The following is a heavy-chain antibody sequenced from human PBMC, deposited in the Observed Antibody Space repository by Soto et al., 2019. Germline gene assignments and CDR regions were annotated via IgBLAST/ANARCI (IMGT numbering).Heavy chain of an antibody. J-gene: IGHJ5*02. D-gene: IGHD1-26*01. CDR1: GFAFRHNS. Sequence: QVHLVESGGGLVKPGGSLRLSCTVSGFAFRHNSLTWIRQAPGKGLEWLSYISTSGSPAYYADSVKGRFTISTDNAKKSLYLEMDSLRAEDTGVYYCATGGIYYEAWGQGTLVTVSS. CDR3: ATGGIYYEA. V-gene: IGHV3-11*01. CDR2: ISTSGSPA.